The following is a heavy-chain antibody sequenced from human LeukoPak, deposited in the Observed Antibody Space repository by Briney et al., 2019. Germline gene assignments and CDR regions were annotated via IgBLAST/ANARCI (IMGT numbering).Heavy chain of an antibody. CDR3: ARENYYYDSSGYYP. CDR1: GFXFSSYW. V-gene: IGHV3-74*01. D-gene: IGHD3-22*01. CDR2: INSDGSST. J-gene: IGHJ5*02. Sequence: GGSLRLSCAASGFXFSSYWIHWVRQAPGKGLVWVSRINSDGSSTSYADSVKGRFTISRDNAKNTLYLQMNSLRAEDTAVYYCARENYYYDSSGYYPWGQGTLVTVSS.